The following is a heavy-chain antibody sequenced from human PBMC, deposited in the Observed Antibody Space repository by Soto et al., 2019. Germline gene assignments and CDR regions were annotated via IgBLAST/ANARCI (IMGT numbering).Heavy chain of an antibody. CDR2: ISSSGSTI. J-gene: IGHJ6*03. CDR3: ARLPRNCGGYCYRDYYYYYYTDV. V-gene: IGHV3-11*01. Sequence: QVQLVESGGGLVKPGGSLRLSCAASGFTFSDYYMSWIRHAPGKGLEWVSYISSSGSTIYYADSEKGRFTISRDNAKNSLYLQRNSLRAEDTAVYYCARLPRNCGGYCYRDYYYYYYTDVWGKGTTVTVSS. CDR1: GFTFSDYY. D-gene: IGHD2-21*01.